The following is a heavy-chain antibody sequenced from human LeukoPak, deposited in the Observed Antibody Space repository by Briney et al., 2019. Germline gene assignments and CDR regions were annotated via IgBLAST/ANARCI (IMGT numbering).Heavy chain of an antibody. D-gene: IGHD3-10*01. CDR1: GFTFGQYA. J-gene: IGHJ6*02. Sequence: GGSLRLSCAASGFTFGQYAMHWVRQAPGRGLEWVAVISGDGDATHYVDSVKGRFSISRDQSRSSLHLQMDTLRTEDTALYYCAKDRGGYYGSGTSYYFYGMDVWGQGTTVIVSS. CDR2: ISGDGDAT. CDR3: AKDRGGYYGSGTSYYFYGMDV. V-gene: IGHV3-43*02.